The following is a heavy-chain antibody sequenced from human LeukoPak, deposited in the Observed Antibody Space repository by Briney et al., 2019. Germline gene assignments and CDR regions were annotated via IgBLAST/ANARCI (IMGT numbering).Heavy chain of an antibody. CDR1: GFTFSSYS. CDR2: ISSSSSYI. V-gene: IGHV3-21*01. Sequence: GGSLRLSCAASGFTFSSYSMNWVRQAPGKGPEWVSSISSSSSYIYYADSVKGRFTISRDNAKNSLYLQMNSLRAEDTAVYYCARAVGRFVSFDYWGQGTLVTVSS. J-gene: IGHJ4*02. D-gene: IGHD1-26*01. CDR3: ARAVGRFVSFDY.